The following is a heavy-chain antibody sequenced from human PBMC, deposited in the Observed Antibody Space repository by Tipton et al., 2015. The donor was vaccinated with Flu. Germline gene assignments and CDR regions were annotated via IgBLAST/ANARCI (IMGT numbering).Heavy chain of an antibody. Sequence: GLVKPSQTLSPSCTVSGESISSGDYYWNWLRQPAGKGLEWVGRLYRSGSPDYNPSLKSRVTMSLDKSKNQFSLQVTSVTAADTAVYYCASQTADLAYYYEAFDFWGQGTVVIVSS. J-gene: IGHJ3*01. V-gene: IGHV4-61*02. D-gene: IGHD2/OR15-2a*01. CDR2: LYRSGSP. CDR1: GESISSGDYY. CDR3: ASQTADLAYYYEAFDF.